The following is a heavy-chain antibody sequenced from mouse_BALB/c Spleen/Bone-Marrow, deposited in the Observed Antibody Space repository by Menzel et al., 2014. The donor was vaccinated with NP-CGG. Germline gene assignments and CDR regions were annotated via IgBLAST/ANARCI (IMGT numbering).Heavy chain of an antibody. D-gene: IGHD1-1*01. J-gene: IGHJ4*01. Sequence: EVQLVESGGGLVQPGGSLKLSCAASGFTFSSYTMSWVRQTPEKRLEWVAYISNGGGSTHYPATVKGRFTISRDNAKNTLYLQMSSLKSEDTAMYYGASHPIYYYGSSWGNYAMDYWGQGTSVTVSS. V-gene: IGHV5-12-2*01. CDR2: ISNGGGST. CDR1: GFTFSSYT. CDR3: ASHPIYYYGSSWGNYAMDY.